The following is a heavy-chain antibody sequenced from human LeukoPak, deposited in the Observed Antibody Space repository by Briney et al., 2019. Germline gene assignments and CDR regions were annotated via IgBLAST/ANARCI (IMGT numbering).Heavy chain of an antibody. CDR2: ISSSSSHI. CDR3: ARDQWRDSHAFDI. J-gene: IGHJ3*02. CDR1: GFTFSSYT. V-gene: IGHV3-21*01. Sequence: PGGSLRLSCAASGFTFSSYTMNWVRQVPGKGLEWVSSISSSSSHIDYADSVKGRFTISRDNAKNSLYLQMNSLRAEDTAVYYCARDQWRDSHAFDIWGQGTMVTVSS. D-gene: IGHD6-19*01.